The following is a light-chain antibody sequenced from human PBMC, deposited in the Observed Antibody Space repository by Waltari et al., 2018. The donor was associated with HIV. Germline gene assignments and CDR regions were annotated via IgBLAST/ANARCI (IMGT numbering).Light chain of an antibody. CDR2: NDT. Sequence: SYELTQPPSVSVSPGQTARITCSGDALPKQYAYWYQQKPGQAPVLVIYNDTERPSGIPERFSGSSSGTTVTLTISGVQAEDDADYDCLSADTSVTWVFGGGTKLTVL. V-gene: IGLV3-25*03. CDR3: LSADTSVTWV. CDR1: ALPKQY. J-gene: IGLJ3*02.